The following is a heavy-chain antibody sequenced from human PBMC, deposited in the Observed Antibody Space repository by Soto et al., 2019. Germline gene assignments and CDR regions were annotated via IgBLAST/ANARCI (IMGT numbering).Heavy chain of an antibody. CDR2: VHYDGTKK. D-gene: IGHD3-3*01. Sequence: QVQLVESGGGVVQPGTSLRLSCAPSGFTFSSYVMHWVRQAPGKGLEWVAVVHYDGTKKYYADSVRGRFTISRDNSENILYLQMNSLRPGDTAVYFCARETSYDFWSGPQTMDVWGQGTTVTVSS. CDR3: ARETSYDFWSGPQTMDV. J-gene: IGHJ6*02. V-gene: IGHV3-33*01. CDR1: GFTFSSYV.